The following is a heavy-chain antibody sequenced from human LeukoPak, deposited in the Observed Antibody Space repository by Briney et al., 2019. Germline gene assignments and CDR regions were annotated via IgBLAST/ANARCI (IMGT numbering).Heavy chain of an antibody. J-gene: IGHJ6*03. Sequence: RRASVKVSCKASGYTFTSYGISWVRQAPGQGLEWMGWISAYNGNTNYAQKLQGRVTMTRDMSTSTVYMELSSLRSEDTAVYYCARGDYGDYDDPFPDYYYYMDVWGKGTTVTISS. D-gene: IGHD4-17*01. CDR1: GYTFTSYG. V-gene: IGHV1-18*01. CDR3: ARGDYGDYDDPFPDYYYYMDV. CDR2: ISAYNGNT.